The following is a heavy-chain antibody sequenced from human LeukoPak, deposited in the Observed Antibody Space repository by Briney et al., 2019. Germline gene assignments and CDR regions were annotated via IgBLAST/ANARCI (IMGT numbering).Heavy chain of an antibody. Sequence: GGSLRLSCAASGFTFSSYGMHWVRQAPGKGLEWVAFIRYDGSNKYYADSVKGRFTISRDNSKNTLYLHMNSLRGEDTAVYYCARKAGSSGFVDYWGQGTLVTVSS. V-gene: IGHV3-30*02. J-gene: IGHJ4*02. D-gene: IGHD2-15*01. CDR1: GFTFSSYG. CDR2: IRYDGSNK. CDR3: ARKAGSSGFVDY.